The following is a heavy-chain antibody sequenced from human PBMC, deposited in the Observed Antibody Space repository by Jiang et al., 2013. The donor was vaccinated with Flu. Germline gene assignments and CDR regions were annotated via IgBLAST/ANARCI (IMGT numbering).Heavy chain of an antibody. CDR1: GFTFSDNF. Sequence: RLSCAASGFTFSDNFMSWIRQAPGKGLEWVAHISGSSAYSDYADAVKGRFTISRDNAKNSLFLQMNSLRAEDTAMYYCARVPLSSSSYYFDYWGQGALVTVSS. CDR3: ARVPLSSSSYYFDY. J-gene: IGHJ4*02. CDR2: ISGSSAYS. V-gene: IGHV3-11*06. D-gene: IGHD6-6*01.